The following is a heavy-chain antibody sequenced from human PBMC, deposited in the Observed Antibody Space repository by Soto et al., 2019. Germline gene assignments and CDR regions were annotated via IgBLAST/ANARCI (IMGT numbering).Heavy chain of an antibody. CDR3: ARVIAAAGTAWFDP. CDR1: GGSIRIYY. Sequence: SEPLSLTCTVSGGSIRIYYWSWIRHPPGKGLEWIGYIYYSGSTNYNPSLKSRVTISVDTSKNQFSLKLSSVTAADTAVYYCARVIAAAGTAWFDPWGQGTLVTVSS. D-gene: IGHD6-13*01. J-gene: IGHJ5*02. V-gene: IGHV4-59*01. CDR2: IYYSGST.